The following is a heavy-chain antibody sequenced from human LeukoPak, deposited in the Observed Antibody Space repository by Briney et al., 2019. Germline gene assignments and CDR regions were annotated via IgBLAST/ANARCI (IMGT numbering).Heavy chain of an antibody. CDR1: GFAVSSNY. CDR2: IYSGDNA. J-gene: IGHJ5*02. Sequence: GGTLRLSCAASGFAVSSNYMSWVRQAPGKGLEWVSTIYSGDNANYADSVKGRFTISRDYSKNTLYLQMNSLRADDTAVYYCASLGGEQLPWGQGTLVTVSS. D-gene: IGHD1/OR15-1a*01. V-gene: IGHV3-53*01. CDR3: ASLGGEQLP.